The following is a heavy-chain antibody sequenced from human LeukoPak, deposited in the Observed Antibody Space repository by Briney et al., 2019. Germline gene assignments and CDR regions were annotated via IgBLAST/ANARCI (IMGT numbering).Heavy chain of an antibody. CDR1: GGSISSSSYY. CDR2: IYHSGST. Sequence: SETLSLTCTVSGGSISSSSYYWGWIRQPPGKGLEWIGSIYHSGSTYYNPSLKSRVTISVDTSKNQFSLKLSSVTAADTAVYYCARVSRGNSVGGDYWGQGTLVTVSS. V-gene: IGHV4-39*07. D-gene: IGHD4-23*01. CDR3: ARVSRGNSVGGDY. J-gene: IGHJ4*02.